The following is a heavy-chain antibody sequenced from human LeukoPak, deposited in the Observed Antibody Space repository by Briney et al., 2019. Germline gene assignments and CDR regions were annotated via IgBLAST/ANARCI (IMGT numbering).Heavy chain of an antibody. CDR3: TRDLMDYDVSTGLHHYYMDV. CDR1: GFTFSSYW. D-gene: IGHD3-9*01. Sequence: GGSLRLSCVASGFTFSSYWMHWVRQDPRKGLVWVSRISGDGRNINYADSVRGRLTISRDNAKNTLYLQMNTLRVEDTAVYYRTRDLMDYDVSTGLHHYYMDVWGQGTTVTVSS. V-gene: IGHV3-74*01. CDR2: ISGDGRNI. J-gene: IGHJ6*02.